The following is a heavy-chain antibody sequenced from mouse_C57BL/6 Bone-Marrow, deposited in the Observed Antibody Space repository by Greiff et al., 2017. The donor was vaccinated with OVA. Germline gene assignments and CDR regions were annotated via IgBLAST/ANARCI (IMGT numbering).Heavy chain of an antibody. Sequence: QVQLQQPGAELVKPGASVKMSCKASGYTFTSYWITWVKQRPGQGLEWIGDIYPGSGSTNYNEKFKSKATLTVDTSSSTAYMQLSSLTSEDSAVYYCARPLYYYGSSSFDYWGQGTTLTGSS. CDR3: ARPLYYYGSSSFDY. D-gene: IGHD1-1*01. CDR2: IYPGSGST. CDR1: GYTFTSYW. J-gene: IGHJ2*01. V-gene: IGHV1-55*01.